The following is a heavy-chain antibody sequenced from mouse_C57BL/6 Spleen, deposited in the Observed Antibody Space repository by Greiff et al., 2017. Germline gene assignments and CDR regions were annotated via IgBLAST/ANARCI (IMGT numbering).Heavy chain of an antibody. J-gene: IGHJ2*01. CDR3: ARPGGKERLYYFDY. D-gene: IGHD6-2*01. Sequence: EVKLVESGGGLVKPGGSLKLSCAASGFTFSDYGMHWVRQAPEKGLEWVAYISSGSSTIYYADTVKGRFTLSRDNAKNTLFLQMTSLRSEDTAMYYCARPGGKERLYYFDYWGQGTTRTVSS. CDR2: ISSGSSTI. V-gene: IGHV5-17*01. CDR1: GFTFSDYG.